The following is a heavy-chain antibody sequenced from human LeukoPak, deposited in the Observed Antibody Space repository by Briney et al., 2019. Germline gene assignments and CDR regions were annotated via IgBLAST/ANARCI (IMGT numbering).Heavy chain of an antibody. Sequence: GGSLRLSCAASGFTFSSYAMSWVRQAPGKGLEWVSAISGSGGSTYYADSVKGRFTISRDNSKNTLYLQMNSLRAEDTAVYYCAKDSCSGGSCYSPLFDYWGQGTLVTVSS. CDR2: ISGSGGST. CDR1: GFTFSSYA. V-gene: IGHV3-23*01. J-gene: IGHJ4*02. CDR3: AKDSCSGGSCYSPLFDY. D-gene: IGHD2-15*01.